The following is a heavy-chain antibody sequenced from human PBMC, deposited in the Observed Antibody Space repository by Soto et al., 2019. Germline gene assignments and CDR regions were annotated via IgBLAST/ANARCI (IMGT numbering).Heavy chain of an antibody. CDR1: GFTFGDSY. J-gene: IGHJ5*02. D-gene: IGHD2-15*01. CDR2: ISPGSRYP. V-gene: IGHV3-11*06. Sequence: QVQLVESGGGLVPPGGSLRLSCAGSGFTFGDSYMSWIRQAPGKGLEWLSYISPGSRYPAYADSVKGRFTISRDNARRSLFLQMTSLTAEDTAMYYCVRGGGGGLFDPWGQGTMVTVPS. CDR3: VRGGGGGLFDP.